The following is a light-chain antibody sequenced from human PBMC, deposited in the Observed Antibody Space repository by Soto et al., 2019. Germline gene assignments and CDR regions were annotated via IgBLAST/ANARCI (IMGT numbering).Light chain of an antibody. CDR1: QSISDT. J-gene: IGKJ1*01. CDR3: QQYNNWPWT. CDR2: SAS. Sequence: EIVMTQSPATLSVSPGGRATLSCRASQSISDTLAWYQQKPGQAPRLLIYSASRGATRFPARFSGSGSGTDFTLTISSLQSEDFAVYYCQQYNNWPWTFGQGTKVEIK. V-gene: IGKV3-15*01.